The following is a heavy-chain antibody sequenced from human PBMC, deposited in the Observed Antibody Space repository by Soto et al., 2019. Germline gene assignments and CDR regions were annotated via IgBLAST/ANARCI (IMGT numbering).Heavy chain of an antibody. J-gene: IGHJ4*02. D-gene: IGHD3-22*01. Sequence: SVKVSCKASGGTFSSYAISWVRQAPGQGLEWMGGIIPIFGTANYAQKFQGRVTITADESTSTAYMELSSLRSEDTAVYYCAGATYYYDSRGYRFDYWGQPTLVTVSS. V-gene: IGHV1-69*13. CDR3: AGATYYYDSRGYRFDY. CDR2: IIPIFGTA. CDR1: GGTFSSYA.